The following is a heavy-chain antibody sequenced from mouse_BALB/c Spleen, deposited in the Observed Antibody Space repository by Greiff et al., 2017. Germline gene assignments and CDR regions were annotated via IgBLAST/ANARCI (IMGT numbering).Heavy chain of an antibody. V-gene: IGHV7-3*02. CDR2: IRNKANGYTT. J-gene: IGHJ4*01. CDR1: GFTFTDYY. Sequence: DVQLVESGGGLVQPGGSLRLSCATSGFTFTDYYMSWVRQPPGKALEWLGFIRNKANGYTTEYSASVKGRFTISRDNSQSILYLQMNTLRAEDSATYYCAREYVAMDYWGQGTSVTVSS. CDR3: AREYVAMDY.